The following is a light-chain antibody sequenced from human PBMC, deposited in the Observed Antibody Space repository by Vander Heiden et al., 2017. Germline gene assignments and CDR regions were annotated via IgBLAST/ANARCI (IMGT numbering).Light chain of an antibody. CDR1: QSVSSY. CDR2: GAS. V-gene: IGKV3D-15*01. J-gene: IGKJ4*01. CDR3: QQYSNWLLT. Sequence: EIVLTQSPATLSVSPGKRATLSCRASQSVSSYLAWYQQKPGQAPRLLIYGASTRATGIPASFSGSGSGTDFTLTISSLQSEDFAVYYCQQYSNWLLTFGEGTRLEMK.